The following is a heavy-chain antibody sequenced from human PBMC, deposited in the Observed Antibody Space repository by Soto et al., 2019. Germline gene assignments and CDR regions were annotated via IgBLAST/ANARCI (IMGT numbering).Heavy chain of an antibody. V-gene: IGHV1-2*02. Sequence: VASVKVSCKASGYTFTGYYMHWVRQAPGQGLEWMGWINPNSGGTNYAQKFQGRVTMTRDTSISTAYMELSRLRSDDTAVYYCARVRGPKYCRGGSCYSQDAFDIWGQGTMVTVSS. D-gene: IGHD2-15*01. CDR2: INPNSGGT. J-gene: IGHJ3*02. CDR3: ARVRGPKYCRGGSCYSQDAFDI. CDR1: GYTFTGYY.